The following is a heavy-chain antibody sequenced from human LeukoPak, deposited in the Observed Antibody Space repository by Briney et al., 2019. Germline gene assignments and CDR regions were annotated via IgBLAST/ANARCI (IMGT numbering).Heavy chain of an antibody. D-gene: IGHD3-10*01. CDR3: ARHGGKAARGVIIPYFDY. CDR2: IYYSGSI. CDR1: GGSISSGTYY. V-gene: IGHV4-39*01. J-gene: IGHJ4*02. Sequence: PSETLSLTCTVSGGSISSGTYYWGWLRQPPGKGLEWIGSIYYSGSIYYNPSLKSRVTISVDTSKNQFSLKLSSVTAADTAVYYCARHGGKAARGVIIPYFDYWGQVTLVTVSS.